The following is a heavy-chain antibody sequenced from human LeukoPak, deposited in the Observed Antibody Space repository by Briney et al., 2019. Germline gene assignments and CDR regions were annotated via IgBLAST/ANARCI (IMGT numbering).Heavy chain of an antibody. CDR2: IFSTGTT. Sequence: SETLSLTCTVSGGSINNNYWSWIRQPPGKGLEYIGYIFSTGTTDYNPSLRSRLTISVDMSKNQFSLKLTSVTPADTAVYYCARVSNYGRYFDYWGQGTLVTVSS. V-gene: IGHV4-59*01. J-gene: IGHJ4*02. D-gene: IGHD4-11*01. CDR1: GGSINNNY. CDR3: ARVSNYGRYFDY.